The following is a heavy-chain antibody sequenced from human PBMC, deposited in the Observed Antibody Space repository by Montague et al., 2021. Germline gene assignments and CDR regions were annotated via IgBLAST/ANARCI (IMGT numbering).Heavy chain of an antibody. Sequence: SETLSLTCVVYGGSFSGYWWSWIRQPLGKGLEWIGEIYHGTTSYSPSLKGRLTVSMDTSKNQFSLKLSSVTAADTAIYYCAVGSESAWELLHHWGQGILVTVSS. CDR3: AVGSESAWELLHH. J-gene: IGHJ5*02. V-gene: IGHV4-34*01. D-gene: IGHD1-26*01. CDR2: IYHGTT. CDR1: GGSFSGYW.